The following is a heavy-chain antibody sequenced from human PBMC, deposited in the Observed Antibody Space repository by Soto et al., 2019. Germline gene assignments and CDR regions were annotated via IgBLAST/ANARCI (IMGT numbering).Heavy chain of an antibody. CDR1: GYTFTSYY. V-gene: IGHV1-2*04. J-gene: IGHJ6*02. CDR2: INPNSGGT. CDR3: ARGVQWLVQLNYYYYGMDV. D-gene: IGHD6-19*01. Sequence: ASVKVSCKASGYTFTSYYMHWVRQEPGQGLEWMGWINPNSGGTNYAQKFQGWVTMTRDTSISTAYMELSRLRSDDTAVYYCARGVQWLVQLNYYYYGMDVWGQGTTVTVSS.